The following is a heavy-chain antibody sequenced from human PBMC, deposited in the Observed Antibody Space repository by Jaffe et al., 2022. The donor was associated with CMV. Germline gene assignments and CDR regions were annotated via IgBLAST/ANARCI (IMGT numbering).Heavy chain of an antibody. CDR3: ARTTRLNGDSADALDL. CDR1: GFTLSDHH. J-gene: IGHJ3*01. CDR2: SRSKPYSYTT. D-gene: IGHD7-27*01. V-gene: IGHV3-72*01. Sequence: DVQLVESGGGSVQPGGSLRLSCVASGFTLSDHHMDWVRQAPGKGLEWVGRSRSKPYSYTTEYAASVKGRFSISRDASEKSWYLQMSSLRSEDTAVYYCARTTRLNGDSADALDLWGQGAMVTVSS.